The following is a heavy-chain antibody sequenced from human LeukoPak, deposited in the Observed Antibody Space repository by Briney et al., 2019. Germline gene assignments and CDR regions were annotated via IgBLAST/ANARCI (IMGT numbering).Heavy chain of an antibody. J-gene: IGHJ4*02. V-gene: IGHV3-23*01. CDR1: GFTFSSYA. CDR2: ISGSGGST. CDR3: AKDLSDSSGYYYNDY. Sequence: GGSLRLSCAASGFTFSSYAMSWVHQAPGKGLEWVSAISGSGGSTYYADSVKGRFTISRDNSKNTLYLQMNSLRAEDTAVYYCAKDLSDSSGYYYNDYWGQGTLVTVSS. D-gene: IGHD3-22*01.